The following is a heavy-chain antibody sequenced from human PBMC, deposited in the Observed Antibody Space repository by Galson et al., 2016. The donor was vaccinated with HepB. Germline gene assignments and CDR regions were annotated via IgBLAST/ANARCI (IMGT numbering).Heavy chain of an antibody. CDR1: GFTFSQYY. D-gene: IGHD3-22*01. V-gene: IGHV3-11*04. CDR3: SRGPFYYDSSGYYSLYYYGMDV. Sequence: RLSCAASGFTFSQYYIIWIRQAPGKGLEWLSYINNSGNSIYYADSVKGRFTISRDNAKNSVYLQMSSLRAEDTAVYYCSRGPFYYDSSGYYSLYYYGMDVWGQGTTVTVSS. J-gene: IGHJ6*02. CDR2: INNSGNSI.